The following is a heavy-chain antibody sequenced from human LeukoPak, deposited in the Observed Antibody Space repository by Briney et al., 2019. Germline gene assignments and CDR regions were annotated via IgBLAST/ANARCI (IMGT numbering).Heavy chain of an antibody. CDR3: ARPLGYYDSSGYSD. CDR1: GGSISSSSYY. Sequence: SETLSLTCTVSGGSISSSSYYWGWIRQPPGKGLGWIGCIYYSGSTYYNPSLKSRVTISVDTSKNQFSLKLSSVTAADTAVYYCARPLGYYDSSGYSDWGQGTLVTVSS. J-gene: IGHJ4*02. V-gene: IGHV4-39*01. CDR2: IYYSGST. D-gene: IGHD3-22*01.